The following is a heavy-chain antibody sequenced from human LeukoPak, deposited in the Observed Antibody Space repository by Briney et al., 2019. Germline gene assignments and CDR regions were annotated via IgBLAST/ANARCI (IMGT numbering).Heavy chain of an antibody. CDR2: MNPNSGNT. V-gene: IGHV1-8*01. CDR3: ARLLRAWLRWAPLIY. CDR1: GYTFTSYD. Sequence: GASVKVSCKASGYTFTSYDINWVRQATGQGLEWMGWMNPNSGNTGYAQKFQGRVTMTRNTSISTAYMELSSLRSEDTAVYYCARLLRAWLRWAPLIYWVQGTLVTVSS. D-gene: IGHD5-12*01. J-gene: IGHJ4*02.